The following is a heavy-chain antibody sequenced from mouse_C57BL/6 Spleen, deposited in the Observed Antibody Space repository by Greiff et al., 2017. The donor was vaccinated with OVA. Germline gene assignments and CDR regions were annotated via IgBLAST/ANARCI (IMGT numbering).Heavy chain of an antibody. CDR1: GFTFSDYG. CDR3: ARKDYYGAMDY. D-gene: IGHD1-1*01. CDR2: ISSGSSTI. V-gene: IGHV5-17*01. J-gene: IGHJ4*01. Sequence: EVQVVESGGGLVKPGGSLKLSCAASGFTFSDYGMHWVRQAPEKGLEWVAYISSGSSTIYYADTVKGRFTISRDNAKNTLFLQMTSLRSEDTAMYYCARKDYYGAMDYWGQGTSVTVSS.